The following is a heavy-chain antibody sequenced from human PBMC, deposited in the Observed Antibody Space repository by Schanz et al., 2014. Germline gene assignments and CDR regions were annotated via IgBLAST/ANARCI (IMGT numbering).Heavy chain of an antibody. CDR2: IWYDGSNK. J-gene: IGHJ4*02. CDR1: GFTFSSYG. CDR3: AKEKGDGSSTSCSYYFDY. D-gene: IGHD2-2*01. V-gene: IGHV3-33*06. Sequence: QVQLVESGGGVVQPGRSLRLSCAASGFTFSSYGMHWVRQAPGKGLEWVAVIWYDGSNKYYADSVKGRFTISRDNSKNTLYLQMNSLRAEDTAVYYCAKEKGDGSSTSCSYYFDYWGQGTLVTVSS.